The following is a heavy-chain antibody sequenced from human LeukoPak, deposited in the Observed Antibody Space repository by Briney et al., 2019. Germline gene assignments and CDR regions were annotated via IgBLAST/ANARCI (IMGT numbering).Heavy chain of an antibody. CDR1: GFTFGDYA. V-gene: IGHV3-49*04. D-gene: IGHD2-15*01. CDR2: IRSKAYGGTT. Sequence: GGSLRLSCTASGFTFGDYAMSWVRQAPGKGLEWVGFIRSKAYGGTTEYAASVKGRFTISRDDSKSIAYLQMNSLKTEDTAVYYCSVAATDYWGQGTLVTVSS. J-gene: IGHJ4*02. CDR3: SVAATDY.